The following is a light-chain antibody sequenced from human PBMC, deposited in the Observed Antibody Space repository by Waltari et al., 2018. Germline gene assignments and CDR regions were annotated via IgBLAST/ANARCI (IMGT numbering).Light chain of an antibody. CDR2: DDN. CDR3: QVWDSSSEPL. CDR1: LVQTRG. Sequence: SYVLSQPPSVSVAPGRRARITCGGALVQTRGVHWYQHRAGQAPILVIYDDNDRPSGIPERFSGSSSGNTATLTISRVEAVDEADYYCQVWDSSSEPLLGGGTKLTVL. V-gene: IGLV3-21*03. J-gene: IGLJ2*01.